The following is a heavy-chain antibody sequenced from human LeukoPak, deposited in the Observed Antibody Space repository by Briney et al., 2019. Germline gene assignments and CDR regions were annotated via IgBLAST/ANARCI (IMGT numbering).Heavy chain of an antibody. CDR1: GFSFSSHG. V-gene: IGHV3-23*01. CDR2: IIGGAGST. CDR3: AHGAMYQLDY. J-gene: IGHJ4*02. D-gene: IGHD2-2*01. Sequence: GGSLRLSCAASGFSFSSHGMSWVRQAPGKGLEWVSGIIGGAGSTYYADSVKGRFTISGDNSKNTLFLQMNSLRAEDTAVYYCAHGAMYQLDYWGQGTLVTVSS.